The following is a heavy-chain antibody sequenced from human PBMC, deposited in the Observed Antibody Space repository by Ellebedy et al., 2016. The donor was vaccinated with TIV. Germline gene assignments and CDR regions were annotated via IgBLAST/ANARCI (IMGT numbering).Heavy chain of an antibody. J-gene: IGHJ4*02. D-gene: IGHD6-19*01. CDR3: AKHQQWLIRLAF. V-gene: IGHV4-39*01. CDR1: GGSISGNYY. CDR2: FYYGENT. Sequence: SETLSLTXTVSGGSISGNYYWAWIRQPPGKGLEWIVSFYYGENTYYNPSLKSRVTISVDTSKNQFSLNLRSVTAADTAVYYCAKHQQWLIRLAFWGRGNLVTVAS.